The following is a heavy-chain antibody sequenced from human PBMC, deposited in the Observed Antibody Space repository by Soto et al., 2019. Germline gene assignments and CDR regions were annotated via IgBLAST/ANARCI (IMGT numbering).Heavy chain of an antibody. J-gene: IGHJ5*02. D-gene: IGHD6-19*01. V-gene: IGHV1-3*01. CDR2: INAGNGNT. CDR3: ARGVAGPLHWFDP. CDR1: RYGFACSS. Sequence: DRRYGFACSSRRWVHQATGQRLEWMGWINAGNGNTKYSQKFQGRVTITRDTSASTAYMELSSLRSEDTAVYYCARGVAGPLHWFDPWGQGTLVTVSS.